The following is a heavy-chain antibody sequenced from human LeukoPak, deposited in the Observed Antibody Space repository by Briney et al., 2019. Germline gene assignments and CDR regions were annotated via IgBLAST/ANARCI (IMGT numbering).Heavy chain of an antibody. CDR2: ISTSSTYA. J-gene: IGHJ4*02. CDR3: AKTRLVHSYDSSGFHGWYFDY. CDR1: GFTLSEYY. V-gene: IGHV3-11*03. Sequence: GGSLRLSCAVSGFTLSEYYMTWIRQAPGQGLEWVSDISTSSTYAKYADSVKGRFTISRDNRKNSLYLQMNSLRAEDTALYYCAKTRLVHSYDSSGFHGWYFDYWGQGTLVTVSS. D-gene: IGHD3-22*01.